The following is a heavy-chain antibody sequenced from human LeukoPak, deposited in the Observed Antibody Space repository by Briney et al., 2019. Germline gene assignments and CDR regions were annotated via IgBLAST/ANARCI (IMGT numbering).Heavy chain of an antibody. D-gene: IGHD1-26*01. CDR2: ISGSGGST. J-gene: IGHJ4*02. CDR3: ARGHPHGWELYLDY. Sequence: HSGGSLRLSCAASGFTFSSYAMSWVRQAPGKGLEWVSAISGSGGSTYYADSVKGRFTISRDNSKNTLYLQMNSLRVEDTAVYYCARGHPHGWELYLDYWGQGTLVTVSS. CDR1: GFTFSSYA. V-gene: IGHV3-23*01.